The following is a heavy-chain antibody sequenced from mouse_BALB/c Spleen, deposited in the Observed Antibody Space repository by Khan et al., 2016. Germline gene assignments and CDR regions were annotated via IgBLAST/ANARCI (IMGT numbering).Heavy chain of an antibody. D-gene: IGHD2-1*01. V-gene: IGHV1-4*01. Sequence: QVQLQQSGAELVRPGASVRMSCKASGYTFTSYTIHWVKQRPGQGLEWIGYINPTSGYTNYNQKFKDKVTLTADNSSSTAYMQRSRVTSEDSAVYYLARSRRMGGNCVFDYWGQGTALTVSS. CDR3: ARSRRMGGNCVFDY. CDR2: INPTSGYT. J-gene: IGHJ2*01. CDR1: GYTFTSYT.